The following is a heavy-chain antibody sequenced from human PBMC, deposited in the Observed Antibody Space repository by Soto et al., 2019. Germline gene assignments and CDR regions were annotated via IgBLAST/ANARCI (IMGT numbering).Heavy chain of an antibody. CDR3: ARGWFGPDV. J-gene: IGHJ6*03. CDR1: EFTFSGRS. CDR2: IDKVGTDS. Sequence: EVQLVESGGGLVQPGVSLRLSCAASEFTFSGRSVHWVRQAPGKGLVWVSGIDKVGTDSTYADSVKGRLTSSRDNAKNTVYLQMNSMSVEDTAVYYCARGWFGPDVWGKGTTVTVSS. V-gene: IGHV3-74*01. D-gene: IGHD3-10*01.